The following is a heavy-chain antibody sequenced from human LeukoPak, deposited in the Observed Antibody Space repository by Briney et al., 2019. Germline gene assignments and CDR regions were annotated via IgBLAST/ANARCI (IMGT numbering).Heavy chain of an antibody. CDR2: ISDSGGST. V-gene: IGHV3-23*01. D-gene: IGHD2-2*01. Sequence: GGSLRLSCAASGFTFSSYAMSWVRQAPGKGLEWVSAISDSGGSTYYADSVKGRFTISRDNSKNTLYLQMNSLRAEDTAVYYCAKDGSVVPAAPMDVWGKGTTVTISS. CDR3: AKDGSVVPAAPMDV. CDR1: GFTFSSYA. J-gene: IGHJ6*03.